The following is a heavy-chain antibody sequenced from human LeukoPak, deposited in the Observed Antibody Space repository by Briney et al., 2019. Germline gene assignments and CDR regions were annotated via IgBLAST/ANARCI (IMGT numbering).Heavy chain of an antibody. Sequence: ASVKVSCKASGYTFTSYDINWVRQATGQGLEWMGWINPNSGGTNYAQKFQGRVTMTRDTSISTFYMELSRLRSDDTAVYYCARAWLRLNPYFDYWGQGTLVTVSS. V-gene: IGHV1-2*02. J-gene: IGHJ4*02. D-gene: IGHD5-12*01. CDR1: GYTFTSYD. CDR2: INPNSGGT. CDR3: ARAWLRLNPYFDY.